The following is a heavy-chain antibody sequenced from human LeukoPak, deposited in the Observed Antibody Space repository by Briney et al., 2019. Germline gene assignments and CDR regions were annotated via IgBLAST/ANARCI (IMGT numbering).Heavy chain of an antibody. J-gene: IGHJ4*02. CDR3: ARELSGSRSRHFDY. CDR2: ISGGGGST. Sequence: PGGSLRLSCAASGFTFSNHDMSWVRQAPGKGLEWVAGISGGGGSTHNADSVKGRFTISRDNSKNTLFLQMNSLRAEDTAVYYCARELSGSRSRHFDYWGQGTLVTVSS. D-gene: IGHD2-15*01. CDR1: GFTFSNHD. V-gene: IGHV3-23*01.